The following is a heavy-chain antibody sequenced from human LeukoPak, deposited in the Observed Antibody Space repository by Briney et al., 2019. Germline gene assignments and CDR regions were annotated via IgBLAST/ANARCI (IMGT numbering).Heavy chain of an antibody. V-gene: IGHV3-23*01. CDR1: GFTFSSYA. Sequence: GGSLRLSCAASGFTFSSYAMSGVRQAPGKGLEWVSAISGSGGSTYYADSVKGRFTISRDNSKNTLYLQMNSLRAEDTAVYYCAKTRRGYGDLDAFDIWGQGTMVTVSS. J-gene: IGHJ3*02. CDR3: AKTRRGYGDLDAFDI. CDR2: ISGSGGST. D-gene: IGHD4-17*01.